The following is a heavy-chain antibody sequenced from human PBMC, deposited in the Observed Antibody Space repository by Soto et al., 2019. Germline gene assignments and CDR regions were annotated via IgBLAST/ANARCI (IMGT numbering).Heavy chain of an antibody. V-gene: IGHV1-69*08. J-gene: IGHJ4*02. D-gene: IGHD6-13*01. Sequence: QVQLVQSGAEVKKPGSSVKVSCKASGGTFSSYTISWVRQAPGQGLEWMGRIIPILGIANYAQKFQGRVXIXAXXSTSTAYMELSSLRSEDTAVYYCAREPRGQQLVTDWGQGTLVTVSS. CDR3: AREPRGQQLVTD. CDR1: GGTFSSYT. CDR2: IIPILGIA.